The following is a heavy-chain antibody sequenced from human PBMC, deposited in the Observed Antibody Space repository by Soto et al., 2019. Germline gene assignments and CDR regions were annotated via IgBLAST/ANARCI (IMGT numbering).Heavy chain of an antibody. Sequence: EVQLLESGGGLVQPGGSLRLSCAASGFTFSSYAMSWVRQAPGKGLEWVSAISGSGGSTYYADSVKGRFTISRDNSKNTLYLQMNSLGAEDTAVYYCATSDFWSGYYGNFDYWGQGTLVTVSS. D-gene: IGHD3-3*01. J-gene: IGHJ4*02. CDR3: ATSDFWSGYYGNFDY. CDR2: ISGSGGST. V-gene: IGHV3-23*01. CDR1: GFTFSSYA.